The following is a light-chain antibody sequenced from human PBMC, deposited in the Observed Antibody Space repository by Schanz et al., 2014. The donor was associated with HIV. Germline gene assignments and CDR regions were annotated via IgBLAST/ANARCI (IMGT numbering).Light chain of an antibody. Sequence: EIVMTQSPDTLSVSPGERATLSCRASQSIGNYLAWYQQKPGQAPRLVISDASTRATGIPARFSGRGSGTEFTLTISSLQSEDFAVYYCQQYNDWPPITFGQGTRLEIK. CDR1: QSIGNY. CDR2: DAS. V-gene: IGKV3-15*01. CDR3: QQYNDWPPIT. J-gene: IGKJ5*01.